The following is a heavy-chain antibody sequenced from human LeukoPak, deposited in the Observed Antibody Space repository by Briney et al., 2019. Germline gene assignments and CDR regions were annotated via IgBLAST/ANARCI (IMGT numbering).Heavy chain of an antibody. J-gene: IGHJ4*02. CDR1: GFTFSSYS. D-gene: IGHD3-22*01. CDR3: ARVTMIVGEFDY. V-gene: IGHV3-48*04. CDR2: ISSTGSST. Sequence: GGSLRLSCAASGFTFSSYSMNWVRQAPGKGLEWVSYISSTGSSTNQADSVKGRFTISRGNAKNSLYLQMNSLRAEDTAVYYCARVTMIVGEFDYWGQGTLVTVSS.